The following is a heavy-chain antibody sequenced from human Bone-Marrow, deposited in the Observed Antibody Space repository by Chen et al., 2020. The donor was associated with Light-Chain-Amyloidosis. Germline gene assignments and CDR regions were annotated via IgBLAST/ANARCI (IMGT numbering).Heavy chain of an antibody. J-gene: IGHJ4*02. CDR3: ARRRDGYNFDY. CDR2: IYPDDSDA. V-gene: IGHV5-51*01. D-gene: IGHD5-12*01. CDR1: GYTFHNYW. Sequence: EVQLEQSGPEVRKPGEYLKISCKGSGYTFHNYWIGWVRQMPGKGLEWMGVIYPDDSDARYSPSFEGQVTISADKSITTAYLQWRSLKASDTAMYYCARRRDGYNFDYWGQGTLVTVSS.